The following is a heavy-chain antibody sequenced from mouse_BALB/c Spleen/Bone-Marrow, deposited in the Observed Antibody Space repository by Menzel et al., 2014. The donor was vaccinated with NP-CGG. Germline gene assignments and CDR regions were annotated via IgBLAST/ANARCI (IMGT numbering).Heavy chain of an antibody. CDR2: IYPGDGDT. CDR3: ARKYGDY. J-gene: IGHJ2*01. V-gene: IGHV1-80*01. CDR1: GYVFSSYW. D-gene: IGHD2-10*02. Sequence: VKLQESGAELVRPGSSVKISCKASGYVFSSYWMNWVKQRPGQGLEWIGQIYPGDGDTNYNGKFKGKATLTADKSSSAAYMQRRSLAAEDAAVYFCARKYGDYWGQGTTLTVSS.